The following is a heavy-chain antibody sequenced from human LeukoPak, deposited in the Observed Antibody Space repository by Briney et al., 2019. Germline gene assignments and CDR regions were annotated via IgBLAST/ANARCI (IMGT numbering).Heavy chain of an antibody. CDR3: AKDQRQWLVAFYYFDY. V-gene: IGHV3-23*01. J-gene: IGHJ4*02. Sequence: PGGSLRLSRAASGFTFSSYAMSWVRQAPGKGLEWVSAISGSGGSTYYADSVKGRFTISRDNSKNTLYLQMNSLRAEDTAVYYCAKDQRQWLVAFYYFDYWGQGTLVTVSS. CDR1: GFTFSSYA. CDR2: ISGSGGST. D-gene: IGHD6-19*01.